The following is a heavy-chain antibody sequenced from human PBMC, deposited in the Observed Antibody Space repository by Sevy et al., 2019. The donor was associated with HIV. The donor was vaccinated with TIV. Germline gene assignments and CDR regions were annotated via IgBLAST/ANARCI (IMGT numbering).Heavy chain of an antibody. CDR2: MSYDGSYK. V-gene: IGHV3-30*03. CDR1: GFTFSSHG. CDR3: ARDSGYSINWYPAY. J-gene: IGHJ4*02. D-gene: IGHD6-13*01. Sequence: GGSLILSCAASGFTFSSHGMHWVRQAPGKGLEWVAVMSYDGSYKSYGDSVKGRFTISRDDSKNTLYLQMNSLRPEDTAMYYCARDSGYSINWYPAYWGQGTLVTVSS.